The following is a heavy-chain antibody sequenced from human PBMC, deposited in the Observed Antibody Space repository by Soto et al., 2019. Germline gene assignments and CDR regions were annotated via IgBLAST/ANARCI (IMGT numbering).Heavy chain of an antibody. J-gene: IGHJ6*02. D-gene: IGHD2-2*01. CDR1: GFTLRNYA. Sequence: RLSCAASGFTLRNYAMYWVRQAPGKGLEWVAVISYDGSNKYYADSVKGRFTISRDNSKNTLYLQMNSLRAEDTAVYYGAKDLCSSSSCYYNYGMDVWGQGTTVTVSS. V-gene: IGHV3-30*18. CDR2: ISYDGSNK. CDR3: AKDLCSSSSCYYNYGMDV.